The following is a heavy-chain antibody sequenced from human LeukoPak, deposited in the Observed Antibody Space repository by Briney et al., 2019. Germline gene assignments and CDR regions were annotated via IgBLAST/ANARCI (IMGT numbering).Heavy chain of an antibody. J-gene: IGHJ4*02. CDR1: GGSISSYY. CDR3: ARATLTHDSSGYYYYFDY. D-gene: IGHD3-22*01. Sequence: SETLSLTCTVSGGSISSYYWSWIRQPPGKGLEWIGYIYYSGSTNHNPSLKSRVTISVDTSKNQFSLKLSSVTAADTAVYYCARATLTHDSSGYYYYFDYWGQGTLVTVSS. V-gene: IGHV4-59*01. CDR2: IYYSGST.